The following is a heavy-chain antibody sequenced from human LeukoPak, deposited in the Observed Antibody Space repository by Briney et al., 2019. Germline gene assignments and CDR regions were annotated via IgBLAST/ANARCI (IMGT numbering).Heavy chain of an antibody. J-gene: IGHJ5*02. D-gene: IGHD6-19*01. CDR3: AKGGSVDGRFDP. CDR1: GFTFSSYA. V-gene: IGHV3-23*01. CDR2: ISGSGGST. Sequence: GGSLRLSCAASGFTFSSYAMSWVRQAPGKGLEWVSAISGSGGSTYYADSVKGRFTISRDNSKNTLYLQMNSLRVEDTALYYCAKGGSVDGRFDPWGQGTLVTVSS.